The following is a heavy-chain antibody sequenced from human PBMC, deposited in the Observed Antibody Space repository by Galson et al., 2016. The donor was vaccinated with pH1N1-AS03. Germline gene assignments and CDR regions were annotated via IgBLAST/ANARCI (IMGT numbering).Heavy chain of an antibody. Sequence: SLRLSCAASGFIFSNHGMHWVRQAPGQGLEWVAVISSHGKIDYYEDYVRGRFTVSRANSNNTPYLQMDSLRAEDRAVYYCAKEGSGSVSKFAFDIWGQGTIVTVSS. V-gene: IGHV3-30*18. CDR1: GFIFSNHG. CDR3: AKEGSGSVSKFAFDI. CDR2: ISSHGKID. D-gene: IGHD3-10*01. J-gene: IGHJ3*02.